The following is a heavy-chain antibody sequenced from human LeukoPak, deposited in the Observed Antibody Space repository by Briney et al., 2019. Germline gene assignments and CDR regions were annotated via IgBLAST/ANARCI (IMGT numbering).Heavy chain of an antibody. CDR2: ISSGGTT. CDR1: QFSVSINF. CDR3: ARRVVGATSVDYFDF. D-gene: IGHD1-26*01. Sequence: GGSLRLSCEASQFSVSINFMSWVRQTPGKGLEWVSVISSGGTTYYADSVKGRFTISRDNSKNTVSLQMNSLRAEDTAVYYCARRVVGATSVDYFDFWGQGTLVTVSS. V-gene: IGHV3-66*04. J-gene: IGHJ4*02.